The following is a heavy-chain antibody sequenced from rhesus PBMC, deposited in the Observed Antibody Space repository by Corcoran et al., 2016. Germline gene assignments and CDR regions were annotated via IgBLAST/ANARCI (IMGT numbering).Heavy chain of an antibody. CDR1: GYSISSGYS. J-gene: IGHJ4*01. Sequence: QVQLQESGPGLVKPSETLSLTCAVSGYSISSGYSWGWIRQPPGKGLDSIGYISGASGSTYYNPSLKSRVTISQDTSKNQFSLKVTSVTAADMAVYYCARLVQGGTVKFDYWGQGVLVTVSS. V-gene: IGHV4-99*01. D-gene: IGHD5-24*01. CDR3: ARLVQGGTVKFDY. CDR2: ISGASGST.